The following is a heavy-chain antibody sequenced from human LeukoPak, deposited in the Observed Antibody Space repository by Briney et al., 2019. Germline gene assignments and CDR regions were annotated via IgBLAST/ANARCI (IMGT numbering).Heavy chain of an antibody. CDR2: IYHSGST. CDR1: GYSISSGYY. Sequence: PSETLSLTCGVSGYSISSGYYWGWIRQPPGKGLEWIGSIYHSGSTYYNPSLKSRVTISVDTSKNQFSLKLSSVTAADTAVYYCARSVAKTLGYCSSTSCYGLHAFDIWGQGTMVTVSS. J-gene: IGHJ3*02. D-gene: IGHD2-2*01. V-gene: IGHV4-38-2*01. CDR3: ARSVAKTLGYCSSTSCYGLHAFDI.